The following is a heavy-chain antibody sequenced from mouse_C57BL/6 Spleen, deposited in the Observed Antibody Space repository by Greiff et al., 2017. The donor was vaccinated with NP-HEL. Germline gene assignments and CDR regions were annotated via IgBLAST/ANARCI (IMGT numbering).Heavy chain of an antibody. CDR3: ASGKGYAMDD. J-gene: IGHJ4*01. CDR2: INPNNGGT. Sequence: VQLQQSGPELVKPGASVKISCKASGYTFTDYYMNWVKQSHGKSLEWIGDINPNNGGTSYNQKFKGKATLTVDKASSTAYMELRSLTSEDSAVYYCASGKGYAMDDWGQGTSVTVSS. D-gene: IGHD1-1*01. V-gene: IGHV1-26*01. CDR1: GYTFTDYY.